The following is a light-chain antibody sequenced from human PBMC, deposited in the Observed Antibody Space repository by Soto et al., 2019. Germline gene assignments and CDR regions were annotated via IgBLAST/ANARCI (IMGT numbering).Light chain of an antibody. V-gene: IGKV1-39*01. CDR2: DDS. CDR1: QNIRNY. CDR3: MQGTHWPIT. J-gene: IGKJ5*01. Sequence: DILMTHSPSSVSASVRHSVTTTCRASQNIRNYLNGYQQKPGRAPKILIYDDSSLESGVPSRFSGSGSGTDFALKISRVEAEDVGVYYCMQGTHWPITFGQGTRLEI.